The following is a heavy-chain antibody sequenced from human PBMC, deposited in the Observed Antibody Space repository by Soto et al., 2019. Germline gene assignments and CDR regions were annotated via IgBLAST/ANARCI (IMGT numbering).Heavy chain of an antibody. D-gene: IGHD3-10*01. CDR3: ARDMGDYGNNWFDP. CDR1: GFTFSHYT. Sequence: WGFLRLSCAASGFTFSHYTMNWVRQAPGKGLEWVSYISRSSSTIYYADSVKGRFTISRDNAKNSLYLQMNSLRDEDTAVYYCARDMGDYGNNWFDPWGQGTLVTVSS. V-gene: IGHV3-48*02. CDR2: ISRSSSTI. J-gene: IGHJ5*02.